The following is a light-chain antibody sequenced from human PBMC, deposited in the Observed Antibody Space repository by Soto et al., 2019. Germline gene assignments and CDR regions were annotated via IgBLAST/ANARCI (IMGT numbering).Light chain of an antibody. CDR3: QYYGGSSFT. CDR2: RAS. Sequence: EGVLTQSPGTLSVSPGEGGTLSCRASQSVSTDYLAWYQQKPGHTPRLLIYRASTRTIGVPQRFSASGSGTEFSLTISRLEPEDFGVYYCQYYGGSSFTFGGGTKVDIK. CDR1: QSVSTDY. J-gene: IGKJ4*01. V-gene: IGKV3-20*01.